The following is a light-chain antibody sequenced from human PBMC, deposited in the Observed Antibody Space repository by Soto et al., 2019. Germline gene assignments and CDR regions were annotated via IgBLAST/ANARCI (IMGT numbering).Light chain of an antibody. Sequence: DIQMTQSPSSLSASVGDRVTITCRAGQNINNYLNWYQQKPGKAPKLLIYAASSLQSGVPSRFSGSGSGTDFTLTISSLQLEDFATYYCQQSYSTPRTFGQGTKLEFK. J-gene: IGKJ2*01. CDR1: QNINNY. CDR3: QQSYSTPRT. V-gene: IGKV1-39*01. CDR2: AAS.